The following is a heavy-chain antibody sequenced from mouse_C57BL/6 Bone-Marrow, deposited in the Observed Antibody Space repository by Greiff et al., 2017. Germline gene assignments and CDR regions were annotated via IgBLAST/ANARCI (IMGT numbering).Heavy chain of an antibody. V-gene: IGHV1-62-2*01. CDR2: IYPGSGSI. Sequence: QVQLKESGAELVKPGASVKLSCKASGYTFTEYTIHWVKQRSGQGLEWIGWIYPGSGSIKYNEKFKDKATLTADKSSSTVYMELSRLTSEDSAVYFCARHEWILRYFDVWGKGTTVTVSS. CDR3: ARHEWILRYFDV. CDR1: GYTFTEYT. J-gene: IGHJ1*03. D-gene: IGHD2-1*01.